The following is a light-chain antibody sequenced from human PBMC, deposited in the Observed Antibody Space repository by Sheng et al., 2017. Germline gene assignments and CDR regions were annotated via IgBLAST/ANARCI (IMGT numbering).Light chain of an antibody. V-gene: IGKV1-NL1*01. CDR3: QQYYSPHWT. CDR1: RGISNS. J-gene: IGKJ1*01. CDR2: AAS. Sequence: DIQMTQSPSSQPASVGDRVTITCRASRGISNSLAWYQQKPGKAPKLLLYAASRLDSGVPSRFSGSGSGTDYSLTISSLQPEDFATYYCQQYYSPHWTFGQGTRVDIK.